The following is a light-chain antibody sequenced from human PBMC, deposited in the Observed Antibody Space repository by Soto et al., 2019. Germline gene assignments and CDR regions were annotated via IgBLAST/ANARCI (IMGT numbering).Light chain of an antibody. V-gene: IGKV1-39*01. CDR2: AAS. J-gene: IGKJ1*01. CDR3: QQTYGKFWT. CDR1: QSIRRY. Sequence: DIDMTQSPSSLSASVGDRVTITCGASQSIRRYLNWYQKNKGKAPNLLIYAASSLQSGVPSRLRGSGYGTDLTITISSMKTEDFETYYCQQTYGKFWTFGQGTKVDIK.